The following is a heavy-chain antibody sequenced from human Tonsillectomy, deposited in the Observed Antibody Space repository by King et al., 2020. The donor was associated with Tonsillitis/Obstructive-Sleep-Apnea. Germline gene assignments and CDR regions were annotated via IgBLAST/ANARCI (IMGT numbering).Heavy chain of an antibody. CDR3: TPFWSGYPVHYYYFLDV. CDR1: GFTFSNAW. D-gene: IGHD3-3*01. V-gene: IGHV3-15*01. J-gene: IGHJ6*03. CDR2: IKSKTDGGTT. Sequence: VQLVESGGGLVKLGGSLRLSCAASGFTFSNAWMSWVRQAPGKGLEWVGRIKSKTDGGTTDYAAPVKGRFTISRDDSKTTVYLQMNSLKTEDTAVYYCTPFWSGYPVHYYYFLDVWGKGTTVTVSS.